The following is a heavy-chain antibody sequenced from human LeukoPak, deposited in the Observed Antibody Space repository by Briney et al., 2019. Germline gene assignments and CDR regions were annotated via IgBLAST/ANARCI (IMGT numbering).Heavy chain of an antibody. CDR1: GGSISSSNW. Sequence: SETLSLTCAVSGGSISSSNWWGWVRQPPGKGLEWIGEIYHSGSTNYNPSLKSRVTISVDKSKNQFSLKLSSVTAADTAVYYCARVLAVAGYGMDVWGQGTTVTVSS. D-gene: IGHD6-19*01. CDR3: ARVLAVAGYGMDV. J-gene: IGHJ6*02. CDR2: IYHSGST. V-gene: IGHV4-4*02.